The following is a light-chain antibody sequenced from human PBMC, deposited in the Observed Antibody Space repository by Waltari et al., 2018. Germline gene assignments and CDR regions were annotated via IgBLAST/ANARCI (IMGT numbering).Light chain of an antibody. CDR3: SSYTSSSTNWV. CDR2: EVS. V-gene: IGLV2-14*01. J-gene: IGLJ3*02. CDR1: SSDVGGYNS. Sequence: QSALTQPASVSGSPGQSITISCTGTSSDVGGYNSVSLYQQHPGKAPKLMIYEVSNRPSGVSNRFSGSKSGNTASLTISGLQAEDEADYYCSSYTSSSTNWVFGGGTKLTVL.